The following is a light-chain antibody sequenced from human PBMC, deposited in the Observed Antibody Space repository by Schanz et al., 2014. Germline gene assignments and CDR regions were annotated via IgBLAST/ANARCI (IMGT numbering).Light chain of an antibody. CDR2: GVS. CDR1: QSVNGRF. J-gene: IGKJ1*01. CDR3: QHYSDPPWT. V-gene: IGKV3-20*01. Sequence: EIVLTQSPGTLSLSPGERATLSCRASQSVNGRFLAWYQQKPGQAPRLLIYGVSSRATGIPDRFSGSGSGTDFTLTISRLEPEDFAVYFCQHYSDPPWTFGQGTRVEMK.